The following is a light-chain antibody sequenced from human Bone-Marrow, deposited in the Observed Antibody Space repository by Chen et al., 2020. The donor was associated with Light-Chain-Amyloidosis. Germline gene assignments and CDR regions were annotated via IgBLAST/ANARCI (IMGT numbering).Light chain of an antibody. CDR2: EDT. Sequence: QSALTQPASVSGSPGQSITISCTGTSSDVGSYALVSWYQQHPGKAPKLIVYEDTKRPSGVSNRFSGPNSGTTASLTLSGLQAEGEAYCYCCAYAGRRTWVFGGGTKLTVL. CDR3: CAYAGRRTWV. J-gene: IGLJ3*02. V-gene: IGLV2-23*01. CDR1: SSDVGSYAL.